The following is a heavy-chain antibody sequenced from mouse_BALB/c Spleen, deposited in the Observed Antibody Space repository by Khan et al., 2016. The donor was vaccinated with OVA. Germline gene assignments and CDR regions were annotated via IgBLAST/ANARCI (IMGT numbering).Heavy chain of an antibody. CDR1: GFTFSSFG. CDR3: VRSGGNFHWYFDV. CDR2: ISSGSSTI. V-gene: IGHV5-17*02. D-gene: IGHD2-1*01. J-gene: IGHJ1*01. Sequence: EVELVESGGGLVQPGGSRKLSCAASGFTFSSFGMHWVRQVPKKGLEWVAYISSGSSTIYYVDTVKGRFTISRDNPKNTLVLHMTRLRSDDTSMYYCVRSGGNFHWYFDVWGAGTPVTVSS.